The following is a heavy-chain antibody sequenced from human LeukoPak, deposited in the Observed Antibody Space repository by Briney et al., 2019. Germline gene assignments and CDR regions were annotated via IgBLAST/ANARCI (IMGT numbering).Heavy chain of an antibody. Sequence: PGGSLRLSCAASGFTFSSYAMHWVRQAPGKGLEYVSAISSNGGSTYYANSVKGRFTISRDNAKNSLYLQMNSLRAEDRALYYCAKDASGSSGWGRKKYYYYYMDVWGKGTTVTISS. CDR2: ISSNGGST. CDR1: GFTFSSYA. J-gene: IGHJ6*03. CDR3: AKDASGSSGWGRKKYYYYYMDV. V-gene: IGHV3-64*01. D-gene: IGHD6-19*01.